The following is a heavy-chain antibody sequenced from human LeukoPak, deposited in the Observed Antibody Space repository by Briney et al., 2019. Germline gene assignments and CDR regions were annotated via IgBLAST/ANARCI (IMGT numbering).Heavy chain of an antibody. CDR1: GFTFSGSA. Sequence: GGSLKLSCAASGFTFSGSAMHWVRQVSGKGLEWVGRIRSKANCYATAYAASVKGRFTISRDDSKNTAYLQMNSLKTEDTAVYYCTSLTASDYYYYYGMDVWGQGTTVTVSS. CDR3: TSLTASDYYYYYGMDV. J-gene: IGHJ6*02. V-gene: IGHV3-73*01. CDR2: IRSKANCYAT.